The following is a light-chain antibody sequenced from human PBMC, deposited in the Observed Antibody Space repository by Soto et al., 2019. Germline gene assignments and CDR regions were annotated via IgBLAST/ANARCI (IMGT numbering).Light chain of an antibody. CDR2: EVT. Sequence: QLVLTQPPSASGSPGQSVTISCTGTSSDIGGYNYVFWYQQHPGKAPKLMIYEVTKRPSGVPDRFSGSKSGNTASLTVSGLQTEDEADYYCSSYAGRNNLIFGGGTKLTVL. CDR3: SSYAGRNNLI. CDR1: SSDIGGYNY. J-gene: IGLJ2*01. V-gene: IGLV2-8*01.